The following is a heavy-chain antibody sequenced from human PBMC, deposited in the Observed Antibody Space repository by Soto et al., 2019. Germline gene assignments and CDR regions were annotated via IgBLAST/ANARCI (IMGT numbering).Heavy chain of an antibody. CDR2: ATPPLDQP. Sequence: SGKVSCKASGGSVSSYAISWLRQAPGQGLECRGAATPPLDQPYYTQTLQGRVTITPDESAITAYMELISLISEDRAVYFCARVGGVGAPPGAADWGQGTLVNVSS. CDR3: ARVGGVGAPPGAAD. CDR1: GGSVSSYA. J-gene: IGHJ4*02. D-gene: IGHD1-26*01. V-gene: IGHV1-69*13.